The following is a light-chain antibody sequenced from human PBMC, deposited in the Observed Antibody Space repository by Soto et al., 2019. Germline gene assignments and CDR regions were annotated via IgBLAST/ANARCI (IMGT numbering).Light chain of an antibody. CDR3: QQYENLPT. CDR1: QNINNY. J-gene: IGKJ5*01. CDR2: DAS. V-gene: IGKV1-33*01. Sequence: DIPRTQSPSSLSASVGDRVTITCPASQNINNYLNWYQQKPGRAPKLLIYDASNLEAGVPSRFRGSGSGTDFTFTISRLQPEDIATYYCQQYENLPTFGQGTRLE.